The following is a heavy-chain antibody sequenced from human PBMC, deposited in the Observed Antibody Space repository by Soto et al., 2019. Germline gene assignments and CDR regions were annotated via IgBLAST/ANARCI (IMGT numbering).Heavy chain of an antibody. Sequence: XSVKVSCKASGYSFTSQFIHWVRQAPGQGLEWMGWITPNSGNTHLAQKFQGRVSLTRDTSVSTAYMELSSLTSDDTAVYYCARRGYTYGFDYSGQGTLVTVSS. D-gene: IGHD5-18*01. CDR2: ITPNSGNT. CDR1: GYSFTSQF. V-gene: IGHV1-2*02. J-gene: IGHJ4*02. CDR3: ARRGYTYGFDY.